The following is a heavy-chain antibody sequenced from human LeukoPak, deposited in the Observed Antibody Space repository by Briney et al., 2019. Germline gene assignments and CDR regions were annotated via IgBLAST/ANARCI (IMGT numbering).Heavy chain of an antibody. J-gene: IGHJ4*02. CDR1: GGSISSYY. Sequence: SETLSLTCTVSGGSISSYYWSWIRQPPGKGLEWIGYIYYSGSTNYNPSLKSRVTISVDRSKNQFSLKLSSVTAADTAVYYCARGRESSTDFDYWGQGTLVTVSS. V-gene: IGHV4-59*12. CDR3: ARGRESSTDFDY. CDR2: IYYSGST. D-gene: IGHD6-13*01.